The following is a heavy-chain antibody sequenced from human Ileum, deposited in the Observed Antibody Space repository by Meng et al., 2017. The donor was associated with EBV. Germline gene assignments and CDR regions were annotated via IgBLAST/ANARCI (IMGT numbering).Heavy chain of an antibody. CDR1: GFSLTSSGVG. V-gene: IGHV2-5*01. D-gene: IGHD6-6*01. J-gene: IGHJ4*02. CDR3: ARRPGSPSSRFDY. Sequence: ITLKAPGPPLLNPTPTLTLTRSFSGFSLTSSGVGVGWIRQPPGKALEWLALIYWNDDKRYSPSLKSRLTVTRDTSKNQVVLTLTNVDPVDTATYYCARRPGSPSSRFDYWGQGTLVTVPS. CDR2: IYWNDDK.